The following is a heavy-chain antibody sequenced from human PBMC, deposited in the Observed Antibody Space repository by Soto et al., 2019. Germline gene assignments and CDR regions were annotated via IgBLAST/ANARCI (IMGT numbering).Heavy chain of an antibody. CDR2: VQMSGTT. CDR3: AKDRSTMRWFDP. J-gene: IGHJ5*02. Sequence: SETLSLTCAVSSASVRSYHWSWIRQAAGKGLEWIGRVQMSGTTNYNPSLKTRVTMSLDTSRNEVSLTMTSVTAADTAVYFCAKDRSTMRWFDPWGQGILVTVSS. D-gene: IGHD1-1*01. CDR1: SASVRSYH. V-gene: IGHV4-4*07.